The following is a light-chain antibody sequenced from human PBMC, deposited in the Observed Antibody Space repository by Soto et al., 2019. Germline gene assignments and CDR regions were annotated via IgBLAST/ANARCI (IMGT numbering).Light chain of an antibody. J-gene: IGKJ1*01. CDR1: QTISSW. Sequence: DIQMTQSPSTLSGSVGDRVTITCRASQTISSWLAWYQHKPGKAPKLLIYKASSLESGVPSRFSGSGSGTEFTLTISSLQPDDFATYYCQQYNSYSMTFGQGTKVDI. V-gene: IGKV1-5*03. CDR2: KAS. CDR3: QQYNSYSMT.